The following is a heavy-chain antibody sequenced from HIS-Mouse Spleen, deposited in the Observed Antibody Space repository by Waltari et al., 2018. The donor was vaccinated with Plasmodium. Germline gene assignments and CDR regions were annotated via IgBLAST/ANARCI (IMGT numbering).Heavy chain of an antibody. D-gene: IGHD6-6*01. V-gene: IGHV4-59*01. Sequence: QVQLQESGPGLVKPSETLSLTCTVSGGSISSYYWNWIRQPPGKGLEWIGYSYYSGSTNTNPSLKGRVTMSVDTSKNQCSLKLSSVTAADTAVYYCASGSSSYYFDYWGQGTLVTVSS. CDR1: GGSISSYY. CDR2: SYYSGST. CDR3: ASGSSSYYFDY. J-gene: IGHJ4*02.